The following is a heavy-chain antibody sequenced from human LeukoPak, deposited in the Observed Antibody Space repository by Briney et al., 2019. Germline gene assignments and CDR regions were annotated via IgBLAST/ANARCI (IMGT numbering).Heavy chain of an antibody. V-gene: IGHV3-23*01. D-gene: IGHD3-22*01. CDR2: ISGRGGST. CDR1: GFTFSSYA. CDR3: AKGYYYDSSGYFDY. Sequence: GGSLRLSCAASGFTFSSYAMSWVRQAPGKGLEWVSAISGRGGSTYYADSVKGRFTISRDNSKNTLYLQMNSLRAEDTAVYYCAKGYYYDSSGYFDYWGQGTLVTVSS. J-gene: IGHJ4*02.